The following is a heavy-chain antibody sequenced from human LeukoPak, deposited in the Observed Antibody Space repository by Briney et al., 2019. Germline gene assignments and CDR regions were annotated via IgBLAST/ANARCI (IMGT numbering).Heavy chain of an antibody. CDR2: ISGSGGST. Sequence: PGGSLRLSCAASGFTFSSYAMSWVRQAPGKGLEWVSAISGSGGSTYYADSVKGRFTISRDNSKNTLYLQMNSLRAEDTAVYYCAKDGRRTYYDFWSGFTDYWGQGTLVTVSS. CDR3: AKDGRRTYYDFWSGFTDY. V-gene: IGHV3-23*01. D-gene: IGHD3-3*01. J-gene: IGHJ4*02. CDR1: GFTFSSYA.